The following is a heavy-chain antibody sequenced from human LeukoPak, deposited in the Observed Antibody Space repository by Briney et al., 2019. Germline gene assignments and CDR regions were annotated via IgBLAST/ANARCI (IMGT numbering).Heavy chain of an antibody. CDR1: GGTFSSYA. V-gene: IGHV1-69*05. J-gene: IGHJ4*02. Sequence: SVKVSCKASGGTFSSYAISWVRQAPGQELEWMGRIIPIFGTANYAQKFQGKVTITTDESTSTAYMELSSLRSEDTAVYYCARRNDSSGYSLDYWGQGTLVTVSS. D-gene: IGHD3-22*01. CDR3: ARRNDSSGYSLDY. CDR2: IIPIFGTA.